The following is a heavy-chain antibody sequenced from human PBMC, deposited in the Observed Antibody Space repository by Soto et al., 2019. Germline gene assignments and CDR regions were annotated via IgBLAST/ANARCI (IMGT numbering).Heavy chain of an antibody. CDR1: GFTFSSYA. V-gene: IGHV3-30*04. CDR3: ARSPVYYDILTGYYNYYYGMDV. J-gene: IGHJ6*02. D-gene: IGHD3-9*01. Sequence: GGSLRLSCAASGFTFSSYAMHWVRQAPGKGLEWVAVISYNGSNKCYADSVKGRFTISRDNSKKSLYLQMNSLRDEDTAVYYCARSPVYYDILTGYYNYYYGMDVWGQGTTVTVSS. CDR2: ISYNGSNK.